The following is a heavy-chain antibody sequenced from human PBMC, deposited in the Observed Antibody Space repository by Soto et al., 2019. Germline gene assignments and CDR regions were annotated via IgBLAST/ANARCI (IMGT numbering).Heavy chain of an antibody. V-gene: IGHV3-21*01. D-gene: IGHD6-19*01. J-gene: IGHJ3*02. CDR3: ARDVGPTVALDAFDI. CDR1: GFTFSSYS. Sequence: GGSLRLSCAASGFTFSSYSMNWVRQAPGKGLEWVSSISSSSSYIYYADSVKGRFTISRDNAKNSLYLQMNSLRAEDTAVYYCARDVGPTVALDAFDIWGQGTMVTVSS. CDR2: ISSSSSYI.